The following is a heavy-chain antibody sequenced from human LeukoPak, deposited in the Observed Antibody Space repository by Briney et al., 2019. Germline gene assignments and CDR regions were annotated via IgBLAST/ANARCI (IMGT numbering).Heavy chain of an antibody. CDR2: ISGSGSTK. J-gene: IGHJ4*02. D-gene: IGHD6-13*01. CDR3: AREIDSSSWYIPGDY. CDR1: GFTFSDYY. Sequence: PGGSLRLSCAASGFTFSDYYISWIRQAPGKGLEWVSHISGSGSTKIYADSVKGRFTISRDNAKNSLYLQMNSLRAEDTALYHCAREIDSSSWYIPGDYWGQGTLVTVSS. V-gene: IGHV3-11*01.